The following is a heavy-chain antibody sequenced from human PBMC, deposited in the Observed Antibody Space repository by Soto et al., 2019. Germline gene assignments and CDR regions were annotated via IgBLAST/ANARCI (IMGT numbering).Heavy chain of an antibody. V-gene: IGHV1-69*13. CDR2: IIPIFGTA. CDR3: ATAPIVVIELLHYYYGMDV. Sequence: GASVKVSCKASGGTFSSYAISWVRQAPGQGLEWMGGIIPIFGTANYAQKFQGRVTITADESTSTAHMELSSLRSEDTAVYYCATAPIVVIELLHYYYGMDVWGQGTTVTVSS. CDR1: GGTFSSYA. D-gene: IGHD3-22*01. J-gene: IGHJ6*02.